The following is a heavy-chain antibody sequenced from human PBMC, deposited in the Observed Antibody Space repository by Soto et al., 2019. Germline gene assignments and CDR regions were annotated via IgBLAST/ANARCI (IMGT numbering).Heavy chain of an antibody. CDR1: GFTFSGYW. CDR2: IKEDGSEK. Sequence: GGSPRLSCAASGFTFSGYWMTWVRQAPGKGLEWVANIKEDGSEKYYVDSLKGRFTVSRDNAKNSLYLQMNSLRAEDTAVYYCARGKGPNCFDYWGQGTLVTVSS. CDR3: ARGKGPNCFDY. J-gene: IGHJ4*02. V-gene: IGHV3-7*01.